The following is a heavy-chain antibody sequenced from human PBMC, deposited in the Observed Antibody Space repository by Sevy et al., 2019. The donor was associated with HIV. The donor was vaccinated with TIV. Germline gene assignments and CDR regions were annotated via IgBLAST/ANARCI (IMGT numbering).Heavy chain of an antibody. J-gene: IGHJ4*02. CDR1: GFTFSTYA. D-gene: IGHD2-21*02. V-gene: IGHV3-23*01. CDR3: VKEETAPYFDC. Sequence: GGYLRLSCAASGFTFSTYAVSWVRQAPGKGLEWVAALNGDRTYYAGSVKGRFTISRDNPKNTVYLQVNSLRVAVTALYYCVKEETAPYFDCWGQGTMVTVSS. CDR2: LNGDRT.